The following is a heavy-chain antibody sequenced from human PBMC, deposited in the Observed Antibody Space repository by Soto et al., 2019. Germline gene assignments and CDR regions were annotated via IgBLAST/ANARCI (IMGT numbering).Heavy chain of an antibody. CDR3: ARANRPITMTYLNWFDP. D-gene: IGHD3-22*01. J-gene: IGHJ5*02. Sequence: PSETLSLTCAVSSAFFETYYWSWIRHPPGKGMERIGYIFYSGHLKYNPSLKSRLTISVDMSKNRFSLNLNSVTAADTAVYYCARANRPITMTYLNWFDPWGQGTLVT. CDR1: SAFFETYY. V-gene: IGHV4-59*12. CDR2: IFYSGHL.